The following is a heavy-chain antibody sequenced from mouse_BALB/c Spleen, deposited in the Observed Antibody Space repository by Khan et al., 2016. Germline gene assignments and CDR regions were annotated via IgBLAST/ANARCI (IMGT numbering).Heavy chain of an antibody. D-gene: IGHD2-4*01. J-gene: IGHJ4*01. V-gene: IGHV1-5*01. CDR1: GYSFPNYW. Sequence: VQLQQSGTVLARPGASVKMSCKASGYSFPNYWMHWVTQRPGQGLRWIGAIYPGDSDTTYNQEFRGKAKLTAVTSANTAYMDLTSLTNEDSAIYYCTRGRDYYDVSMDYWGQGTSVTVSS. CDR2: IYPGDSDT. CDR3: TRGRDYYDVSMDY.